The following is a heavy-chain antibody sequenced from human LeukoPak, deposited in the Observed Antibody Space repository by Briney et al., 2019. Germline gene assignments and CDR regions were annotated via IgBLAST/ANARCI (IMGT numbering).Heavy chain of an antibody. CDR2: ISWNGVII. Sequence: GRSLRLSCAASGFTLDDYAMHWVRQAPGKGLGWVSVISWNGVIIGYADSVKGRFTISRDNAKNSLYLQMNSLRAEDTALYYCAKDISVGTTPYYFDYWGQGTLVTVSS. CDR1: GFTLDDYA. V-gene: IGHV3-9*01. CDR3: AKDISVGTTPYYFDY. D-gene: IGHD1-7*01. J-gene: IGHJ4*02.